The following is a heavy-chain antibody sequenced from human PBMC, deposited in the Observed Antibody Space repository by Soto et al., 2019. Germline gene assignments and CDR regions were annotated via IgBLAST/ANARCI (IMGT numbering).Heavy chain of an antibody. J-gene: IGHJ4*02. CDR1: GFTFSSYA. CDR2: ISYDGRNE. CDR3: AKGQAGSSSQTYFFDY. D-gene: IGHD6-13*01. Sequence: HPGGSLRLSCAASGFTFSSYAMHWVRQAPGKGLEWVAFISYDGRNEFYADSVKGRFTISRDNSKNTLYLQMNSLRTEDTAVYHCAKGQAGSSSQTYFFDYWGQGSLVTVSS. V-gene: IGHV3-30*04.